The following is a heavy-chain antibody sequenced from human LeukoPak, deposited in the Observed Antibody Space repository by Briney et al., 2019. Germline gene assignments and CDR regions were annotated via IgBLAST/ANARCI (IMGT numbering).Heavy chain of an antibody. CDR2: IKQDGSEK. CDR3: AKDGEQWLARYYFDY. CDR1: GFTFSNHW. Sequence: PGGSLRLSCAVFGFTFSNHWMSWVRQAPGKGLEWVANIKQDGSEKYYVDSVKGRFTMSRDNAKNLLYLQMDSLRAEDTAVYYCAKDGEQWLARYYFDYWGQGTLVTASS. J-gene: IGHJ4*02. D-gene: IGHD6-19*01. V-gene: IGHV3-7*03.